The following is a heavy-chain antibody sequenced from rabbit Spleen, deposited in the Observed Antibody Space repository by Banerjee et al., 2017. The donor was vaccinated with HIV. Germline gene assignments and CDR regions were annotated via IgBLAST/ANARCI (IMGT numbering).Heavy chain of an antibody. CDR3: ARDVGTYDYIDGVFNL. CDR2: IDTSDGDT. D-gene: IGHD6-1*01. Sequence: QEQLVESGGDLVKPEGSLTLTCTASGFSFSSNWICWVRQAPGKGLEWIACIDTSDGDTDYANWPKGRFTISKASSTTVTLQMTSLTAADTATYFCARDVGTYDYIDGVFNLWGQGTLVTVS. CDR1: GFSFSSNW. J-gene: IGHJ4*01. V-gene: IGHV1S45*01.